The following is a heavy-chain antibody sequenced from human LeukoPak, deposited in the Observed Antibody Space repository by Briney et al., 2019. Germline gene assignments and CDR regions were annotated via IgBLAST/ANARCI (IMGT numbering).Heavy chain of an antibody. D-gene: IGHD3-16*01. CDR2: IIPILGIA. V-gene: IGHV1-69*10. CDR3: ASLGPTLLPDAFDI. CDR1: GGTFSSYA. Sequence: SVKVSCKASGGTFSSYAISWVRQAPGQGLEWMGGIIPILGIANYAQKFQGRVTITADKSTSTAYMELSSLRSEDTAVYYCASLGPTLLPDAFDIWGQGTMVTVSS. J-gene: IGHJ3*02.